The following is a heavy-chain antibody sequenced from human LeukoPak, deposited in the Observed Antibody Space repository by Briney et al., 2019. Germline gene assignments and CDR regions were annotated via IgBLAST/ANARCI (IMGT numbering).Heavy chain of an antibody. CDR3: AGLTYYYDSSGYYYDSAFDY. D-gene: IGHD3-22*01. V-gene: IGHV1-69*04. J-gene: IGHJ4*02. Sequence: SVTVSFKASGGTFSIYAISWVRQAPGQGLEWMGRIIPILGIANYAQKFQGRVTITADKSTSTAYMELSSLRSEDTAVYYCAGLTYYYDSSGYYYDSAFDYWGQGTLVTVSS. CDR2: IIPILGIA. CDR1: GGTFSIYA.